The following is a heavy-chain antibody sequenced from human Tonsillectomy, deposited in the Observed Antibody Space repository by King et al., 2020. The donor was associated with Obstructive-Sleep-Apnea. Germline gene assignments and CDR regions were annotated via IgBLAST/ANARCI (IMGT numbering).Heavy chain of an antibody. CDR3: AKPQGYYYGSGSFDY. D-gene: IGHD3-10*01. CDR2: ISGGGSGT. V-gene: IGHV3-23*04. Sequence: VQLVESGGGLVQPGGSLRLSCAASGFTFSSYAMNWVRQAPGKGLEWVSGISGGGSGTYYADFVKGRFTISRDNSKNTLYLQMNRLRAEDTAVYYCAKPQGYYYGSGSFDYWGQGTLVTVSS. CDR1: GFTFSSYA. J-gene: IGHJ4*02.